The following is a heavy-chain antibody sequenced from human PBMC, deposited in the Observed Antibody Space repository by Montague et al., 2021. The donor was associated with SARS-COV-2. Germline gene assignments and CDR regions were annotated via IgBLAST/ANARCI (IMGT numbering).Heavy chain of an antibody. J-gene: IGHJ5*01. CDR2: LSGSSVHI. D-gene: IGHD3-3*01. CDR3: ARQHPLIVISGVADS. CDR1: GFTFVSYT. V-gene: IGHV3-21*01. Sequence: SLRLSCAASGFTFVSYTMNWFRQAPGKGLEWVSSLSGSSVHIYYADSLRGRFTISRDNAKNSLYLHMNTLSADDTAVYYCARQHPLIVISGVADSWGQGTLVTVSS.